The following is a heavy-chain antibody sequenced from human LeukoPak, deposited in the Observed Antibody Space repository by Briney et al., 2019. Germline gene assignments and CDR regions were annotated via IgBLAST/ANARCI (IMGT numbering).Heavy chain of an antibody. D-gene: IGHD6-13*01. V-gene: IGHV3-74*01. CDR3: AKDGTGYSSSWTDY. J-gene: IGHJ4*02. Sequence: PGGSLRLSCADSGFTFSGYWMHWVRQAPGKGLVWVSRINSDGTTTTYADSVKGRFTISRDNTKNTLYLQMNSLRAEDTAVYYCAKDGTGYSSSWTDYWGQGTLVTVSS. CDR1: GFTFSGYW. CDR2: INSDGTTT.